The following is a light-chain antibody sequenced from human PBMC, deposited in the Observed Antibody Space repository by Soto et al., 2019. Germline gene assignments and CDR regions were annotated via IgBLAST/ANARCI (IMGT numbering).Light chain of an antibody. CDR2: SNN. Sequence: QSVLTQPPSASGTPGQRVTISCSGSSSNIGSNTVNWYQQLPGTAPKLLIYSNNQRPSGVPDRFSGSKSGPSASLAISGLQSEDEADYYCAAWDDSVNGWVFGGGTKLTVL. J-gene: IGLJ3*02. CDR1: SSNIGSNT. V-gene: IGLV1-44*01. CDR3: AAWDDSVNGWV.